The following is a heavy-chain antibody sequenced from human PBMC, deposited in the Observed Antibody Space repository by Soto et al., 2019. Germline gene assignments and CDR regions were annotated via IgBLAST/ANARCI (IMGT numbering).Heavy chain of an antibody. Sequence: ASVKVSCKASGYTFTGYYMHWVRQAPGQGLEWMGWINPNSGGTNYAPKFQGWVTTTRDTSMSTAYMELRSLRSDDTAVYYCAREGKNYDFWSGSLRIGDYYYYYGMDVWGQGTTVTVSS. J-gene: IGHJ6*02. CDR1: GYTFTGYY. V-gene: IGHV1-2*04. D-gene: IGHD3-3*01. CDR2: INPNSGGT. CDR3: AREGKNYDFWSGSLRIGDYYYYYGMDV.